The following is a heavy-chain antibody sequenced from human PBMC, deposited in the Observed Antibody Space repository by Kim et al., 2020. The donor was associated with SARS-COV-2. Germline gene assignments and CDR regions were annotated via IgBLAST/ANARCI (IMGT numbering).Heavy chain of an antibody. D-gene: IGHD3-22*01. Sequence: SETLSLTCTVSGGSISSSSYYWGWIRQPPGKGLEWIGSIYYSGSTYYNPSLKSRVTISVDTSKNQFSLKLSSVTAAGTAVYYCRGDSSGYYYSYYFDYWGQRTLVTVSS. CDR2: IYYSGST. J-gene: IGHJ4*02. CDR3: RGDSSGYYYSYYFDY. CDR1: GGSISSSSYY. V-gene: IGHV4-39*01.